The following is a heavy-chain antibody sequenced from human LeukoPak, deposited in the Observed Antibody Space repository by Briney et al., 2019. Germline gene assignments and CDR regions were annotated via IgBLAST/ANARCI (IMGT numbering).Heavy chain of an antibody. J-gene: IGHJ4*02. CDR3: AKSPQWLAPKVVDY. D-gene: IGHD6-19*01. CDR1: GFTFSIYA. Sequence: GGSLRLSCAASGFTFSIYAMSWVRQAPGKGLEWVSTVSGSGHSTFYADSVKGRFTISRDNSKNTLYLQMNSLRAEDTAVYYCAKSPQWLAPKVVDYWGQGTLVTVSS. V-gene: IGHV3-23*01. CDR2: VSGSGHST.